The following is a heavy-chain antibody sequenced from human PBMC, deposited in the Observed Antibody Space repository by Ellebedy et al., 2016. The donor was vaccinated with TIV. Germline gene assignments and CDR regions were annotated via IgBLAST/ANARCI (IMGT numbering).Heavy chain of an antibody. J-gene: IGHJ4*02. V-gene: IGHV3-7*02. CDR3: ANTVGSTPGWNY. D-gene: IGHD1-26*01. CDR1: GFTFSSSW. CDR2: IRRDGNEK. Sequence: GESLKISCVASGFTFSSSWMSWVRQAPGKGLEWVANIRRDGNEKYYLDSVKGRFTISRDNAQSSVYLQMNSLRADDTAVYYCANTVGSTPGWNYWGQGTLVTVSS.